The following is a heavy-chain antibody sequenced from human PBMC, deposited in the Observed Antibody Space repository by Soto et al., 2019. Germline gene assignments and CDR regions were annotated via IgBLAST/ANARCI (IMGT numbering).Heavy chain of an antibody. Sequence: GGSLRLSCAASGFTFSSYATKWVRQAPGKGLEWVSLIGESGTPTYYADSVKGRFTISRDNSGNTLFLEMYSLRAEDTAVYYCARYIPGVRYYGMDVWGQGTTVTVSS. D-gene: IGHD2-2*01. J-gene: IGHJ6*02. CDR1: GFTFSSYA. V-gene: IGHV3-23*01. CDR3: ARYIPGVRYYGMDV. CDR2: IGESGTPT.